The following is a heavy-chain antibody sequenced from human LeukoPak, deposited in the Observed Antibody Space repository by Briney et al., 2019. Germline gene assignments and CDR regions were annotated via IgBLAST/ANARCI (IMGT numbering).Heavy chain of an antibody. D-gene: IGHD6-19*01. CDR1: GFSFSDYA. Sequence: PGESLRLSCAASGFSFSDYAMYWVRQAPGKGLEWVSAISGSGGSTYYADSVKGRFTISRDNSKNTLYLQMNSLRAEDTAVYYCAKQPVAGPFDYWGQGTLVTVSS. J-gene: IGHJ4*02. CDR3: AKQPVAGPFDY. CDR2: ISGSGGST. V-gene: IGHV3-23*01.